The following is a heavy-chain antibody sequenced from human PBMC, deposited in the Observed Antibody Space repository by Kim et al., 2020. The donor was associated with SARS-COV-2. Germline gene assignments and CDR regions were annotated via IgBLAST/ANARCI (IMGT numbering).Heavy chain of an antibody. V-gene: IGHV3-13*04. CDR1: GSTFSSFD. D-gene: IGHD6-19*01. CDR2: IGVGGDT. Sequence: GGSLRLSCAASGSTFSSFDMHWVRQGAGKGLEWVSAIGVGGDTYYPDSVKGRFTISRENAKNSLYLQMNSLTAGDTAVYYCAREGILGSSGWYDWFFDLWGRGTLVTVSS. J-gene: IGHJ2*01. CDR3: AREGILGSSGWYDWFFDL.